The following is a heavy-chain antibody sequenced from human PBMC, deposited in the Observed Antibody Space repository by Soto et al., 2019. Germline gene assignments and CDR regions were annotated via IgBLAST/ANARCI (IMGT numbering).Heavy chain of an antibody. Sequence: QVQLVQSGAEVKKPGASVTVSCKTSGYTFSTYGINWVRQANGQGLEWMGWISGYNGNTNYAQTVQGRVTMTTDTSTGTVYMELRSLKSDDTAIYYCSRFIMVGGWFDPNYYHGMDVWGQGTTVTVAS. D-gene: IGHD6-19*01. V-gene: IGHV1-18*01. CDR3: SRFIMVGGWFDPNYYHGMDV. J-gene: IGHJ6*02. CDR2: ISGYNGNT. CDR1: GYTFSTYG.